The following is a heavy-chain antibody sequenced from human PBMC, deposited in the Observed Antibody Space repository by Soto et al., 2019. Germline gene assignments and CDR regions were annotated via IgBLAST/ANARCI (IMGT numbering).Heavy chain of an antibody. CDR1: GYTFNTYD. V-gene: IGHV1-8*01. CDR2: MNPNSGNA. D-gene: IGHD1-26*01. CDR3: ARGCGRWPHEKPGDY. Sequence: QVQLEQSGAEVKKPGASVKVSCKASGYTFNTYDINWVRQATGQGLEWMGWMNPNSGNAGYAQKFQGRVAMTRDTSTNTAYMELSSLTSEETAVYYCARGCGRWPHEKPGDYWGQGTLVTVSS. J-gene: IGHJ4*02.